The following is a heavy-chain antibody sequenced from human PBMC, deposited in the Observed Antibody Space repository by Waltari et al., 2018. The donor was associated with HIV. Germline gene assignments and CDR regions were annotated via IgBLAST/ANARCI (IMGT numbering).Heavy chain of an antibody. CDR3: ARDYMDPNDAFDI. CDR1: GRTFSSYT. Sequence: QVQLVQSGAEVKKPGSSVKVSCKAYGRTFSSYTISWVRQAPGQGLEWMGRIIPILGIANYAQKCQGRVTITADKSTSTAYMELSSLRSEDTAVYYCARDYMDPNDAFDIWGQGTMVTVSS. V-gene: IGHV1-69*08. J-gene: IGHJ3*02. D-gene: IGHD2-2*02. CDR2: IIPILGIA.